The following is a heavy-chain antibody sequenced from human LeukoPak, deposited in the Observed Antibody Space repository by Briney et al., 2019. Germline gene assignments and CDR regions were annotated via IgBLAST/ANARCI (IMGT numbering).Heavy chain of an antibody. D-gene: IGHD3-22*01. CDR3: ARGRPYYYDSSGPCSFDY. CDR2: IYHSGST. CDR1: GGSISSGGYS. V-gene: IGHV4-30-2*01. J-gene: IGHJ4*02. Sequence: SETLSLTCAVSGGSISSGGYSWSWIRQPPGKGLEWIGYIYHSGSTYYNPSLKSRVTISVDRSKNQFSLKLSSVTAADTAVYYCARGRPYYYDSSGPCSFDYWGQGTLVTVSS.